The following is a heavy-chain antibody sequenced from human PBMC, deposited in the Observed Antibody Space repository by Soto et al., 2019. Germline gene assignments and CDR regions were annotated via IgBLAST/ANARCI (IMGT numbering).Heavy chain of an antibody. J-gene: IGHJ4*02. Sequence: QVQLVQSGAEVKKPGAAVKVSCKASGYTFTSYDINWVRQATGQGLEWMGWMNPNRGNTGSAQRFQGRATMTGNTAIGAAYMELSSLRSEDTAVYYGARDVGANRFDLWGQGTLVTVSS. V-gene: IGHV1-8*01. CDR3: ARDVGANRFDL. CDR2: MNPNRGNT. CDR1: GYTFTSYD. D-gene: IGHD1-26*01.